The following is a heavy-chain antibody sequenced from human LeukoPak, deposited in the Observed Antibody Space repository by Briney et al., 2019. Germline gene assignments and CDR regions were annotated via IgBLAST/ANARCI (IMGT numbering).Heavy chain of an antibody. CDR2: IYPGDSDT. V-gene: IGHV5-51*01. J-gene: IGHJ4*02. CDR3: ARLYYYDSSGYYRALDY. Sequence: GESLKISFKGSGYSFTSYWIGWVRQMPGKGLEWMGIIYPGDSDTRYSPSFQGQVTISADKSISTAYLQWSSLKASDTAMYYCARLYYYDSSGYYRALDYWGQGTLVTVSS. D-gene: IGHD3-22*01. CDR1: GYSFTSYW.